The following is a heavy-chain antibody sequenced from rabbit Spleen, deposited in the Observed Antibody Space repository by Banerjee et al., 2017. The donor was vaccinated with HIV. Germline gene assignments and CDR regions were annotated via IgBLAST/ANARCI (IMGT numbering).Heavy chain of an antibody. D-gene: IGHD8-1*01. J-gene: IGHJ3*01. Sequence: QEQLVESGGGLVKPEGSLKLSCTASGFSFSNKAVMCWVRQAPGKGLDWIACINAVTGKAVYASWAKGRFTFSNTSSTTVTLQVTSLTAAFTATYFCARGAGSGSYRLTRLDLWGQGTLVTVS. CDR2: INAVTGKA. V-gene: IGHV1S45*01. CDR3: ARGAGSGSYRLTRLDL. CDR1: GFSFSNKAV.